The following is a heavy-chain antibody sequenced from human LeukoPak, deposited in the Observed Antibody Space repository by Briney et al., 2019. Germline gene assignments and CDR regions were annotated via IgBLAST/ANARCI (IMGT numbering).Heavy chain of an antibody. Sequence: PGGSLRLSCAASGFTFSSYWMHWVRQAPGKGLVWVSRITSDGSSTSYADSVKGRFTISRDNSKSTLYLQMDSLRAEDTAVYYCARCGNSGCHLIDYWGQGTLVTVSS. CDR3: ARCGNSGCHLIDY. CDR2: ITSDGSST. V-gene: IGHV3-74*01. CDR1: GFTFSSYW. J-gene: IGHJ4*02. D-gene: IGHD5-12*01.